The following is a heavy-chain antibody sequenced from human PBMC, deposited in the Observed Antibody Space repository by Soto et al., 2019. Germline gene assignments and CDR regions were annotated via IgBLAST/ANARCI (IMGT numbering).Heavy chain of an antibody. J-gene: IGHJ4*02. D-gene: IGHD6-13*01. V-gene: IGHV1-46*01. CDR1: GYTFTSYY. CDR2: INPSGGST. CDR3: AVAAAGTSYNYFDY. Sequence: ASVKVSCKASGYTFTSYYMHWVRQAPGQGLEWMGIINPSGGSTSYAQKYQGRVNMNRDTSTSTIYMELSSLRSEDTAVYYCAVAAAGTSYNYFDYWGQGTLVTVSS.